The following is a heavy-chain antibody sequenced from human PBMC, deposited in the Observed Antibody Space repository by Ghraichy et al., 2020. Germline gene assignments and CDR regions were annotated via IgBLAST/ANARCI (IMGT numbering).Heavy chain of an antibody. V-gene: IGHV3-20*04. J-gene: IGHJ2*01. CDR2: INWNGGST. Sequence: GGSLRLSCAASGFTFDDYGMSWVRQAPGKGLEWVSGINWNGGSTGYADSVKGRFTISRDNAKNSLYLQMNSLRAEDTALYYCAGRGAGSVWYFDLWGRGTLVTVSS. D-gene: IGHD1-26*01. CDR3: AGRGAGSVWYFDL. CDR1: GFTFDDYG.